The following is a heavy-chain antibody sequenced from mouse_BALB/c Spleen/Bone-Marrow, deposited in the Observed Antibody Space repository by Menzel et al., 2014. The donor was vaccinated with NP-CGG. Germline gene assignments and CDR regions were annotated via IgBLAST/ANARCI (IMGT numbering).Heavy chain of an antibody. Sequence: EVQLQESGPGLVKPSQSLSLTRTATGYSITSDYAWNWIRQFPGNKLEWMGYTSYRGSTSYNPPLKSRISITRDTSKNQFFLQLNSVTTEDTGTYYCARGGGSRYYFEYWGQGTLSQSPQ. CDR2: TSYRGST. J-gene: IGHJ2*01. V-gene: IGHV3-2*02. D-gene: IGHD1-1*01. CDR1: GYSITSDYA. CDR3: ARGGGSRYYFEY.